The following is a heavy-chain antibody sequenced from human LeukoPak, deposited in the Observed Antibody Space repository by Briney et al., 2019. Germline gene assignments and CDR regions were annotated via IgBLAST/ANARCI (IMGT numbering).Heavy chain of an antibody. V-gene: IGHV5-51*01. CDR1: GSSFISYL. D-gene: IGHD2-8*01. CDR3: ARVPYRSKVYAFDY. CDR2: IYPGDSDT. J-gene: IGHJ4*02. Sequence: TSGEPRKISCQCSGSSFISYLIGWVRQLPGKGLEWMGIIYPGDSDTRYSPSFQGQVTISADKSISTAYLQWSSLKASDTAMYYCARVPYRSKVYAFDYWGQGTLVTVSS.